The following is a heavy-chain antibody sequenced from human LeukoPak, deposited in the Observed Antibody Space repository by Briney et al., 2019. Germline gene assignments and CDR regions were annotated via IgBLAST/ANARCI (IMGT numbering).Heavy chain of an antibody. Sequence: PGGSLRLSCVASEFTFTSYDMSWVRQAPGKGLEWVSSITSGYSTYYADSVKGRFTISRDNSKNTLYLQMNSMRAEDTAVYYCTKGSNMDVWGKETTVTVSS. CDR2: ITSGYST. J-gene: IGHJ6*03. V-gene: IGHV3-23*01. CDR3: TKGSNMDV. CDR1: EFTFTSYD.